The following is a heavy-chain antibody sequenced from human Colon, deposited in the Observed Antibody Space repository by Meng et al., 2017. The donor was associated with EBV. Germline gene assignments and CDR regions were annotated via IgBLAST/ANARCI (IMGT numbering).Heavy chain of an antibody. J-gene: IGHJ4*02. V-gene: IGHV4-31*03. D-gene: IGHD6-19*01. Sequence: QVQLQESGPGLVTPSQTLSLTCTVSGGSVSSGGYYWTWIRQHPGKGLEWFGHIYYSGSTFYNPSLKRRVIISIDTSKNQFSLNLRSVTAADTAVYYCARVSSGWDYFDYWGQGTLVTVSS. CDR3: ARVSSGWDYFDY. CDR1: GGSVSSGGYY. CDR2: IYYSGST.